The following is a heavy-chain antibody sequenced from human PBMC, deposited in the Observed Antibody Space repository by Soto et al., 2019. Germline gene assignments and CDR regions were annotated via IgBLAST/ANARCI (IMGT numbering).Heavy chain of an antibody. CDR3: ARRGPAIFGVDYRYYCDGSDG. CDR1: GNSSTTLL. V-gene: IGHV5-51*01. D-gene: IGHD3-3*01. Sequence: GVSLKSSYKRFGNSSTTLLLGRMPHIAGKGLEWMGIIYPGDSDTRYSPSFQGQVTISADKSISTAYLQWSSLKASDTAMYYCARRGPAIFGVDYRYYCDGSDGRAQRSNVTVSS. CDR2: IYPGDSDT. J-gene: IGHJ6*02.